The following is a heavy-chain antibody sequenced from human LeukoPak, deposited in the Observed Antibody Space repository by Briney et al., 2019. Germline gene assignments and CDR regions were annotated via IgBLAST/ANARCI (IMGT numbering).Heavy chain of an antibody. Sequence: GGSLRLSRAASGFTFSSYGMHWVRQAPGKGLEWVAVISYDGSNKYYADSVRGRFTISRDNSKNTLYLQMNSLRAEDTAVYYCARDRDTAMIAGIDYWGQGTLVTVSS. CDR1: GFTFSSYG. D-gene: IGHD5-18*01. CDR2: ISYDGSNK. CDR3: ARDRDTAMIAGIDY. V-gene: IGHV3-30*03. J-gene: IGHJ4*02.